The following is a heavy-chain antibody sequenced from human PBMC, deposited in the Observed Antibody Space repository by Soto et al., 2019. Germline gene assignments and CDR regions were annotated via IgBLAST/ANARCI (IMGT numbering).Heavy chain of an antibody. CDR3: ARALSSAAGLYFDY. D-gene: IGHD6-13*01. Sequence: PSETLSLTCTVSGDSISSYYWSWIRQPAGKGMEWIGRIHTTENTNYNPSLKSRVTMSIDTSKNQFSLKLSSLTAADTAVYYCARALSSAAGLYFDYWGQGT. J-gene: IGHJ4*02. CDR1: GDSISSYY. V-gene: IGHV4-4*07. CDR2: IHTTENT.